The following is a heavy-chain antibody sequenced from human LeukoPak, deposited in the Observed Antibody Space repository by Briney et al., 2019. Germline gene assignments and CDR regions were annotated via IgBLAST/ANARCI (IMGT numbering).Heavy chain of an antibody. CDR1: GFPFRDYY. CDR3: AREVVIFPDYYYYGMDV. V-gene: IGHV3-11*01. J-gene: IGHJ6*02. D-gene: IGHD3-9*01. CDR2: ISRSGDTL. Sequence: GGSLRLSCTASGFPFRDYYMTWIRQAPGKGLEWISYISRSGDTLYYADSVEGRFTISRDNAKNSLFLQMNSPRADDTAVYYCAREVVIFPDYYYYGMDVWGQGTTVTVSS.